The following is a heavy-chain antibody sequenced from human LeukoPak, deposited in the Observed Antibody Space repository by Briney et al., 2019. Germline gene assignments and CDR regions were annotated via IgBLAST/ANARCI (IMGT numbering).Heavy chain of an antibody. Sequence: SETLSLTCAVSGGSISSGGYSWSWIRQPPGKGPEWIGYIYHSGSTYYNPSLKSRVTISVDRSKNQFSLKLSSVTAADTAVYYCARAPYDILTGSWFDPWGQGTLVTVSS. CDR2: IYHSGST. D-gene: IGHD3-9*01. CDR1: GGSISSGGYS. V-gene: IGHV4-30-2*01. CDR3: ARAPYDILTGSWFDP. J-gene: IGHJ5*02.